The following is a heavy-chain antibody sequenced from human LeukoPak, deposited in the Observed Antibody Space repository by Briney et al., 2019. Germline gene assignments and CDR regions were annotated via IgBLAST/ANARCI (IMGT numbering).Heavy chain of an antibody. CDR1: GGTFSSYA. CDR2: IIPIFGTA. D-gene: IGHD2-15*01. Sequence: SVKVSCKASGGTFSSYAISWVRQAPGQGLEWMGGIIPIFGTANYAQKFQGRVTITADESTSTTYMALSSLRSEDTATYYCTTRGCNAGGCYSSFYYYYGLHFWGQGTTVSVSS. J-gene: IGHJ6*02. V-gene: IGHV1-69*13. CDR3: TTRGCNAGGCYSSFYYYYGLHF.